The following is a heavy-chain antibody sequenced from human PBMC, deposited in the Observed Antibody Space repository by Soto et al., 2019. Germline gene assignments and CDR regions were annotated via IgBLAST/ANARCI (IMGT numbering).Heavy chain of an antibody. CDR2: INHSGST. D-gene: IGHD3-9*01. CDR1: GGSFSGYY. CDR3: ARGPLYYDILTGPPNYGMDV. V-gene: IGHV4-34*01. Sequence: SETLSLTCAVYGGSFSGYYWSWIRQPPGKGLEWIGEINHSGSTNYNPSLKSRVTISVDTSKNQFSLKLSSVTAADTAVYYCARGPLYYDILTGPPNYGMDVWGQGTTVTVSS. J-gene: IGHJ6*02.